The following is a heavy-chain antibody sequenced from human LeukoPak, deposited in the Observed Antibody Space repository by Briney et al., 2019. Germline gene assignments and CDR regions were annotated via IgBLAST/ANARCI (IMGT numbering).Heavy chain of an antibody. CDR1: GGSVSGYY. D-gene: IGHD4-17*01. V-gene: IGHV4-59*08. Sequence: SETLSLTCSVSGGSVSGYYWSWIRQPPGKGLEWIGYIFYRGSTNYNPSLKSRVTISVDTSKNQFSLKPNSVTAADTAIYYCARGDDHGDIKHDWFDPWGQGILVTVSS. J-gene: IGHJ5*02. CDR3: ARGDDHGDIKHDWFDP. CDR2: IFYRGST.